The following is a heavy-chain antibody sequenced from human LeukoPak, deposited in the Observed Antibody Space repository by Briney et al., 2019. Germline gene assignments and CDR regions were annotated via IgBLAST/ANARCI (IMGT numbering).Heavy chain of an antibody. CDR1: GFTFSSYW. CDR3: ASYYDILTGYLGFDY. CDR2: IKQDGSEK. V-gene: IGHV3-7*01. D-gene: IGHD3-9*01. Sequence: GGSLRLSCAASGFTFSSYWTSWVRQAPGKGLEWVANIKQDGSEKYYVDSVKGRFTISRDNAKNSLYLQMNSLRAEDTAVYYCASYYDILTGYLGFDYWGQGTLVTVSS. J-gene: IGHJ4*02.